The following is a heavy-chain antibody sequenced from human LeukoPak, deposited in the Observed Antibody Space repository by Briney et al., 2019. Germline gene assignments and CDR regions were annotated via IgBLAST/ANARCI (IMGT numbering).Heavy chain of an antibody. CDR3: ARTRYSSGYFDY. Sequence: SETLSLTCTVSGGSINSSPYYWGWIRQPPGKGLEWIGSIYYSGSTYYNPSLKSRVTISVDTSKNQFSLKLSSVTAADTAVYYCARTRYSSGYFDYWGQGTLVTVSS. V-gene: IGHV4-39*07. CDR2: IYYSGST. D-gene: IGHD6-19*01. J-gene: IGHJ4*02. CDR1: GGSINSSPYY.